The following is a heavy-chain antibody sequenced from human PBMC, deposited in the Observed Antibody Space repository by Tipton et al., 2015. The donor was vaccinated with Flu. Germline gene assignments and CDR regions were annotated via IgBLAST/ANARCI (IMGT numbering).Heavy chain of an antibody. V-gene: IGHV3-53*01. CDR2: IYSGGST. CDR3: AREENTIFGVVTHPLFDY. Sequence: GSLRLSCAASGFTVSSNYMSWVRQAPGKGLEWVSVIYSGGSTYYADSVKGRFTISRDNSKNTLYLQMNSLRAEDTAVYYCAREENTIFGVVTHPLFDYWGQGTLVTVSS. CDR1: GFTVSSNY. D-gene: IGHD3-3*01. J-gene: IGHJ4*02.